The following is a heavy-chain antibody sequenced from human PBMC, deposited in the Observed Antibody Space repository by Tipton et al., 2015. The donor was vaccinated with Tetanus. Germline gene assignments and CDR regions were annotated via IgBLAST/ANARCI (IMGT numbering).Heavy chain of an antibody. Sequence: SLRLSCAASGFTFSGYSMNWVRQAPGKGLEWVSSISSSGSHTYYAESVRGRFSISRDNAKNSLYLQMNSLRADDTALYYCAREGSSGWFDPWGRGTLVTVSS. CDR3: AREGSSGWFDP. CDR2: ISSSGSHT. V-gene: IGHV3-21*06. D-gene: IGHD1-26*01. J-gene: IGHJ5*02. CDR1: GFTFSGYS.